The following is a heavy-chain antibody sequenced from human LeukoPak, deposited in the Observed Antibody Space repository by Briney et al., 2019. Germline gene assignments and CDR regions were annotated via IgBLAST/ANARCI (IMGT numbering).Heavy chain of an antibody. D-gene: IGHD3-22*01. Sequence: PGGSLRLSCAASGFTFSSYEMNWVRQAPGKGLEWVSYISSSGSTIYYADSVKGRFTISRDNAKNSLYLQMNSLRVEDTALYYCAKGAEEGVVITSVYYYYMDVWGKGATVTISS. CDR3: AKGAEEGVVITSVYYYYMDV. CDR2: ISSSGSTI. V-gene: IGHV3-48*03. CDR1: GFTFSSYE. J-gene: IGHJ6*03.